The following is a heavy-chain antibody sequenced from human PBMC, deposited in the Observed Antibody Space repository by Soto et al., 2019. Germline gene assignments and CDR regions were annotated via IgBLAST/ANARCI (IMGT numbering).Heavy chain of an antibody. V-gene: IGHV1-69*06. D-gene: IGHD3-3*01. CDR3: ARYDFWSVYAAMRSYYYYGMDV. CDR1: GGTFSSYA. CDR2: IIPIFGTA. J-gene: IGHJ6*02. Sequence: SVKVSCKASGGTFSSYAISWVRQAPGQGLEWMGGIIPIFGTANYAQKFQGRVTITADKSTSTAYMELSSLRSEDTAVYYCARYDFWSVYAAMRSYYYYGMDVWGQGTTVTVSS.